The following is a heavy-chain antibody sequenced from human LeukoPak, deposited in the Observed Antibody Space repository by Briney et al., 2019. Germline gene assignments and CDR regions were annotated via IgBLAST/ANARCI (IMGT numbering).Heavy chain of an antibody. CDR3: AKVRLGGGYNLRSYFDS. CDR1: VFTFDDYA. CDR2: FSWNSGSI. Sequence: GGSLRLSCAASVFTFDDYAMHWVRQAPGKGLEWVSGFSWNSGSIGYADSVKGRFTISRDNAKNSLYLQMNSLRAEDTALYYCAKVRLGGGYNLRSYFDSWGQGTLVTVSS. V-gene: IGHV3-9*01. D-gene: IGHD5-24*01. J-gene: IGHJ4*02.